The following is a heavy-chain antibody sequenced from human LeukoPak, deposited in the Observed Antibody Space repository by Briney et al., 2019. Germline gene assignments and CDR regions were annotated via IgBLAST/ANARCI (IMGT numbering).Heavy chain of an antibody. D-gene: IGHD2-15*01. CDR1: GGSISSSSYY. V-gene: IGHV4-39*07. J-gene: IGHJ2*01. CDR2: IYYSGST. CDR3: ASVVAATLHWYFDL. Sequence: PSETLSLTCTVSGGSISSSSYYWGWIRQPPGKGLEWIGSIYYSGSTYYNPSLKSRVTISVDTSKNQFSLKLSSVTAADTAVYYCASVVAATLHWYFDLWGRGTLVTVSS.